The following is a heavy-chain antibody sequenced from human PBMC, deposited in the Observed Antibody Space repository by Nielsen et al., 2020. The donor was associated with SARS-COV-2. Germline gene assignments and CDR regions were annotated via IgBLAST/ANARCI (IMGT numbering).Heavy chain of an antibody. CDR2: IWYDGSNK. CDR1: GFTFSSYG. J-gene: IGHJ3*02. Sequence: GGSLRLSCAAPGFTFSSYGMHWVRQAPGKGLEWVAVIWYDGSNKYYADSVKGRFTISRDNSKNTLYLQMNSLRAEDTAVYYCARDSEKHYAFDIWGQGTMVTVSS. V-gene: IGHV3-33*01. CDR3: ARDSEKHYAFDI. D-gene: IGHD3-10*01.